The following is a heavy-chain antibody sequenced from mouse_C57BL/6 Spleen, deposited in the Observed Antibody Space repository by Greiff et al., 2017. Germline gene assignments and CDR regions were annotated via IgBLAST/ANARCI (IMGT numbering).Heavy chain of an antibody. CDR1: GYTFTSYW. V-gene: IGHV1-61*01. D-gene: IGHD4-1*01. CDR2: IYPSDSET. Sequence: QVHVKQPGAELVRPGSSVKLSCKASGYTFTSYWMDWVKQRPGQGLEWIGNIYPSDSETHYNQKFKDKATLTVDKSCSTAYMQLSSLTSEDSAVYYCARGWDWDGGGYFDYGGQGTTLTVSS. CDR3: ARGWDWDGGGYFDY. J-gene: IGHJ2*01.